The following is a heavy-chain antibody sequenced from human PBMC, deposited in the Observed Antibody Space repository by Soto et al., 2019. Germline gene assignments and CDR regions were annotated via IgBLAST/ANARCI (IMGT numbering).Heavy chain of an antibody. CDR1: GGFVSSGSYY. Sequence: SETLSLTCAVYGGFVSSGSYYWSWIRQPPGKGLEWIGEMSHSGGTHFNPSLKSRVTISVDTSKNQFSLKMSSVTAADTALYYCARLARGTATNVVAAFDIWRTGTMVPVS. J-gene: IGHJ3*02. CDR2: MSHSGGT. CDR3: ARLARGTATNVVAAFDI. V-gene: IGHV4-61*01. D-gene: IGHD1-1*01.